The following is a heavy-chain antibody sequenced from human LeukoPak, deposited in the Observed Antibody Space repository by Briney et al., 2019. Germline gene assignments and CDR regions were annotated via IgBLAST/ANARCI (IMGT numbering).Heavy chain of an antibody. CDR3: ARYRLGSSGWVFDY. CDR1: GYTFTSYG. D-gene: IGHD6-19*01. V-gene: IGHV1-18*01. J-gene: IGHJ4*02. CDR2: ISAYNGNT. Sequence: PWASVKVSCKASGYTFTSYGISWVRQAPGQGLEWMGWISAYNGNTNYAQKLQGRVTMTTDTSTSTAYMELRSLRSDDTAVYYCARYRLGSSGWVFDYWGQETLVTVSS.